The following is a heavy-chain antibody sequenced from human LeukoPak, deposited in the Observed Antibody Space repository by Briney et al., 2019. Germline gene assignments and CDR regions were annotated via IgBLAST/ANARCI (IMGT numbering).Heavy chain of an antibody. CDR1: GFTFSTYG. D-gene: IGHD6-13*01. Sequence: GGSLRLSCAASGFTFSTYGMHWVRQAPGKGLEWVAFIRYDGSNKYYADSVKGRFTISRDNSKNTLYLQMNSLRAEDTAVYYCAKGYIAAAGGAFDIWGQGTMVTVSS. CDR2: IRYDGSNK. J-gene: IGHJ3*02. V-gene: IGHV3-30*02. CDR3: AKGYIAAAGGAFDI.